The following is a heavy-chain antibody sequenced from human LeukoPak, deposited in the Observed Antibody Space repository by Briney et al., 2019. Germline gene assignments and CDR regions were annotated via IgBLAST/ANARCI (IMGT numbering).Heavy chain of an antibody. J-gene: IGHJ4*02. CDR1: GFTFSSYN. D-gene: IGHD1-26*01. CDR3: ARRIVGAFPFDY. CDR2: ITTSGGTI. Sequence: GGSLRLSCAASGFTFSSYNMNWVRQAPGKGLEWISCITTSGGTIYYAYSVKGRFTISRDNAKNSLYLQMNSLRDEDTAVYYCARRIVGAFPFDYWGQGTLVTVSS. V-gene: IGHV3-48*02.